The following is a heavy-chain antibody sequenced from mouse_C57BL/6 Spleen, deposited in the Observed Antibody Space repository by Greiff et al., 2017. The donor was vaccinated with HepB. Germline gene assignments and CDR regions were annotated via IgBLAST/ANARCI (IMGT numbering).Heavy chain of an antibody. CDR2: IYPGDGDT. V-gene: IGHV1-82*01. D-gene: IGHD2-3*01. CDR3: ASGYDGYYDYFDY. J-gene: IGHJ2*01. Sequence: QVQLKESGPELVKPGASVKISCKASGYAFSSSWMNWVKQRPGKGLEWIGRIYPGDGDTNYNGKFKGKATLTADKSSSTAYMQLSSLTSEDSAVYFCASGYDGYYDYFDYWGQGTTLTVSS. CDR1: GYAFSSSW.